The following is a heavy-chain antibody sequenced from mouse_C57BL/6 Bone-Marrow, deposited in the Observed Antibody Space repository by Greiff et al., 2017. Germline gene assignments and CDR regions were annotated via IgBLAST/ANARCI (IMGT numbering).Heavy chain of an antibody. CDR1: GYTFTDYN. CDR2: INPNNGGT. V-gene: IGHV1-18*01. CDR3: ALLSYEGYYVNYAMDY. D-gene: IGHD2-3*01. Sequence: VQLKQSGPELVKPGASVKIPCKASGYTFTDYNMDWVKQSHGKSLEWIGDINPNNGGTIYNQKFKGKATLTVDKSSSTAYMELRSLTSEDTAVYYCALLSYEGYYVNYAMDYWGQGTSVTVSS. J-gene: IGHJ4*01.